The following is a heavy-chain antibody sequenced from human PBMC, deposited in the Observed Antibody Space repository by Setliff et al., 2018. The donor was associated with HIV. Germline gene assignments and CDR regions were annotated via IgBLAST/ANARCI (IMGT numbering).Heavy chain of an antibody. CDR1: GGSISSGSYY. CDR3: ARMTGGGLIDY. CDR2: IYTSGRT. D-gene: IGHD2-8*02. V-gene: IGHV4-61*09. J-gene: IGHJ4*02. Sequence: SETLSLTCTVSGGSISSGSYYFSWIRQPAAKGLEWIGHIYTSGRTNYNPSLKSRVTISTDTSKNQFSLNLISMTAADTAVYYCARMTGGGLIDYWGQGTLVTVSS.